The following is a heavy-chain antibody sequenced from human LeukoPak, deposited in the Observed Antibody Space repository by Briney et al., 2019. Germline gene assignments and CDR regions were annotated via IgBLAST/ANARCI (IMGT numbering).Heavy chain of an antibody. J-gene: IGHJ4*02. V-gene: IGHV3-7*01. Sequence: GGSLRLSCAASGFSFSNNWMTWVRQASGRGLEWVANIKEDGSEKHYVEFVKGRFTISRDNAKNSMYLQMNSLRADGTAVYYCARLLSGSYWSLGHYFDYWGQGALVTVSS. CDR3: ARLLSGSYWSLGHYFDY. D-gene: IGHD1-26*01. CDR1: GFSFSNNW. CDR2: IKEDGSEK.